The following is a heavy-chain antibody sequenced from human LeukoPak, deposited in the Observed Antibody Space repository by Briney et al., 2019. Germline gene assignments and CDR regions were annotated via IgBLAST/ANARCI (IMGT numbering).Heavy chain of an antibody. CDR1: GASATTYY. Sequence: KPSETLSLTCTVSGASATTYYWSWIRQPAGKGLERIGRIYSSGTTNYNLSLRGRVTMSLDTSRNQVSLKLSSVVAADTAMYYCARDYDKAFDYWGQGTLVTVSS. J-gene: IGHJ4*02. CDR3: ARDYDKAFDY. CDR2: IYSSGTT. V-gene: IGHV4-4*07. D-gene: IGHD3-16*01.